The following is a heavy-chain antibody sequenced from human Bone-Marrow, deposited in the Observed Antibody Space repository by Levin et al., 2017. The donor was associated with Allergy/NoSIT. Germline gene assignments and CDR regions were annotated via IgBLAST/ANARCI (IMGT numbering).Heavy chain of an antibody. Sequence: SCSTSGFNFSTYGMHWVRQAPGKGLEWVAVIWYDESKKYYAESVKGRFTISRDNSKNTLYLQMNSLRAEDTAVYYCAGAYSSYLDSWGQGTLVTVSS. D-gene: IGHD4-11*01. CDR2: IWYDESKK. V-gene: IGHV3-33*01. J-gene: IGHJ4*02. CDR3: AGAYSSYLDS. CDR1: GFNFSTYG.